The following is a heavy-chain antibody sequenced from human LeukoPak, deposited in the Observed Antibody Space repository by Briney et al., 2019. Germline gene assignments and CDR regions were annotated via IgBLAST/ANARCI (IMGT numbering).Heavy chain of an antibody. V-gene: IGHV1-24*01. CDR1: GYTLTELS. D-gene: IGHD2-8*01. CDR2: FDPEDGET. Sequence: ASVRVSCKVSGYTLTELSMHWVRQAPGKGLEWMGGFDPEDGETIYAQKLQGRVTMTRDTSTSTGYMELRSLRSDDTAVYYCTRGTWNGDYYYYGMDVWGQGTTVTVSS. CDR3: TRGTWNGDYYYYGMDV. J-gene: IGHJ6*02.